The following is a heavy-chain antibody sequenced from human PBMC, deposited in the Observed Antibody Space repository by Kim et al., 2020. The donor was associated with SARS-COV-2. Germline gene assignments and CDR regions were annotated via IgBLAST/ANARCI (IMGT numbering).Heavy chain of an antibody. CDR2: INDDGSGP. J-gene: IGHJ2*01. D-gene: IGHD2-8*01. Sequence: GGSLRLSCAASGFPFSTYWMHWVRQDPVKGLVWVSRINDDGSGPHYADSVKGRFTISRDNAKNTLYLQMNSLRVEDTGTFYCARETKENGPKWYFDLWGRGTLVTVSS. CDR3: ARETKENGPKWYFDL. CDR1: GFPFSTYW. V-gene: IGHV3-74*01.